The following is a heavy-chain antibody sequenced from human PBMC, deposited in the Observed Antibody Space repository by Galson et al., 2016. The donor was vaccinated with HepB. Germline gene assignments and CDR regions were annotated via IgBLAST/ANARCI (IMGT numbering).Heavy chain of an antibody. CDR3: ARPQDPTPGGCYRTFDS. V-gene: IGHV3-30-3*01. J-gene: IGHJ4*02. CDR2: ITVDGSEK. CDR1: GFTFSGYI. Sequence: SLRLSCAASGFTFSGYIMNWVRQAPGKGLEWVAAITVDGSEKYYADSVKGGFTFSRDNSKNTLHLQMNSLRADDAALYYCARPQDPTPGGCYRTFDSWGQGTLVIVSS. D-gene: IGHD2-2*01.